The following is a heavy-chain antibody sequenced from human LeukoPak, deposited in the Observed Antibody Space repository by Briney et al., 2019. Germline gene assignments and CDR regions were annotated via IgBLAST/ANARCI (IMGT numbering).Heavy chain of an antibody. CDR1: GFTFSSYG. CDR3: ASGAKENWNYVGY. V-gene: IGHV3-30*02. Sequence: GGSLRLSCAASGFTFSSYGMHWVRQAPGKGLEWVAFIRYDGSNKYYADSVKGRFTISRDNSKNTLYLQMNSLRAEDTAVYYCASGAKENWNYVGYWGQGTLVTVSS. D-gene: IGHD1-1*01. J-gene: IGHJ4*02. CDR2: IRYDGSNK.